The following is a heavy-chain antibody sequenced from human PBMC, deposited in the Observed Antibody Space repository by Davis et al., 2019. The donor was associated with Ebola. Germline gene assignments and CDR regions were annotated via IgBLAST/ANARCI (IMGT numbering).Heavy chain of an antibody. CDR1: GYSFTSYW. CDR3: ARILGSTGTTYPNVYYYYGMNV. CDR2: IYPGDSDT. D-gene: IGHD1-7*01. J-gene: IGHJ6*02. Sequence: PGGSLRLSCKGSGYSFTSYWIGWVRQMPGKGLEWMGIIYPGDSDTRYSPSFQGQVTISADKSISTAYLQWSSLKASDTAMYYCARILGSTGTTYPNVYYYYGMNVWGQGTTVTVSS. V-gene: IGHV5-51*01.